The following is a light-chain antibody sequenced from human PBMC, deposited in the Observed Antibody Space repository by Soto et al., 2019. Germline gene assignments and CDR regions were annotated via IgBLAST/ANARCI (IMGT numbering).Light chain of an antibody. Sequence: DIQLTQSPSFLSASVGDRVTITCRASQGISSYLAWYQQKPGKAPKLLIYAASTLQSGVPSRFSGSGSGTEFTLTISSLQPEDFETYYCQQLNSYPFTFGRGTKVEI. V-gene: IGKV1-9*01. J-gene: IGKJ4*01. CDR1: QGISSY. CDR2: AAS. CDR3: QQLNSYPFT.